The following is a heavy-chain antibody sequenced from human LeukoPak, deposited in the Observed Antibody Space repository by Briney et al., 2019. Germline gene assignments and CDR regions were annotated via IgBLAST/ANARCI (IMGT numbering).Heavy chain of an antibody. V-gene: IGHV1-3*01. J-gene: IGHJ6*04. CDR2: INAGNGNT. CDR3: ASISNFDWGVYFYAMDV. Sequence: ASVKVSCKASGYTFTNYAIHWVRQAPGQGLEWMAWINAGNGNTKYSQNFQGRVTMTRDTSANTIYMELSSLMSEDTAVYFCASISNFDWGVYFYAMDVWGKGTTVIVSS. D-gene: IGHD3-9*01. CDR1: GYTFTNYA.